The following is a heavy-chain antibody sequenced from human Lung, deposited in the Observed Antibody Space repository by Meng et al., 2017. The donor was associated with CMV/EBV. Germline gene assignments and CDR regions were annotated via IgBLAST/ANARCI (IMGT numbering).Heavy chain of an antibody. Sequence: LVESGGVAKKPGASVKVSGKASGYTFNNYGITWVRQAPGQGLEWMGWINAYNGNTNYAQTLQGRLTMTTDTSTSTAYMELRSLRSDDTAVYYCARVEVGITSGDYWGQGTLVTVSS. J-gene: IGHJ4*02. CDR2: INAYNGNT. CDR3: ARVEVGITSGDY. CDR1: GYTFNNYG. D-gene: IGHD1-26*01. V-gene: IGHV1-18*01.